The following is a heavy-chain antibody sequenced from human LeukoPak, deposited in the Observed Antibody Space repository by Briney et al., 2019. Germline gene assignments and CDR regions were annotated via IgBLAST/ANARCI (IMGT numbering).Heavy chain of an antibody. CDR1: GGTFSSSA. V-gene: IGHV1-69*04. CDR3: ARNQGLTAPPPYGLDV. D-gene: IGHD5-18*01. J-gene: IGHJ6*02. CDR2: IIPVLNIT. Sequence: SVKVSCKTSGGTFSSSAITWVRQAPGQGLEWMGRIIPVLNITTYAQKFQGSVTITADTSTSTVYMELSSLRSEETAVYHCARNQGLTAPPPYGLDVWGQGTTVIVSS.